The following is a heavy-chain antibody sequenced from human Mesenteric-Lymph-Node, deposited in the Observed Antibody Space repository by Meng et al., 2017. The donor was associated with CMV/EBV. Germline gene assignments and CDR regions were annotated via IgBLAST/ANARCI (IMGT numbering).Heavy chain of an antibody. D-gene: IGHD5-18*01. V-gene: IGHV3-30*02. CDR3: AKVGYTTGDY. CDR2: IRYDGKNE. CDR1: EFAFSSHG. Sequence: GESLKISCAASEFAFSSHGMHWVRQAPGKGLEWVAFIRYDGKNEYHIDSVKGRFTISRDNSKNTLYLQMNSLRVEDTAVYYRAKVGYTTGDYWGQGTLVTVSS. J-gene: IGHJ4*02.